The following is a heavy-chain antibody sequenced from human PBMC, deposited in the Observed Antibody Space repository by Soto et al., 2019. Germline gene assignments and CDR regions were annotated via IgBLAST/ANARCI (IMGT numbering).Heavy chain of an antibody. CDR3: AREGGSSSGNWFDP. D-gene: IGHD6-6*01. V-gene: IGHV3-30-3*01. J-gene: IGHJ5*02. CDR2: ISYDGSNK. Sequence: GGSLRLSCAASGFTFSSYAMHWVRQAPGKGLEWVAVISYDGSNKYYADSVKGRFTISRDNSKNTLYLQMNSLRAEDTAVYYCAREGGSSSGNWFDPWGQGTLVTVSS. CDR1: GFTFSSYA.